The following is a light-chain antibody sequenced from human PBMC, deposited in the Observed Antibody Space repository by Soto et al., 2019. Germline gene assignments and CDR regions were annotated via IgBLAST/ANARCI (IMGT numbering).Light chain of an antibody. J-gene: IGLJ2*01. CDR2: EVS. Sequence: QSALTQPASVSGSPGQSITISCTGTSSDVGSYNLVSWYQQHPGKAPKLIIYEVSVRPSGVSHRFSGSKSGNTASLTISGLQAEDEADYYCCSYATPRLFGGGTKLTVL. CDR1: SSDVGSYNL. V-gene: IGLV2-23*02. CDR3: CSYATPRL.